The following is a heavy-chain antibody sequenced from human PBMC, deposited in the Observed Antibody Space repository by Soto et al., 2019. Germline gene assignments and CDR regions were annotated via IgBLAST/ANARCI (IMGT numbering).Heavy chain of an antibody. CDR1: GFTFGASA. D-gene: IGHD4-17*01. CDR2: IGSRGETYAT. Sequence: GGSLRLSCSASGFTFGASAMQWARQASGKGLEWLGRIGSRGETYATTYAASVKGRFTISRDDSKKTAYLQMNSLKTEDTAVYYCTRPGYGGNSFDYWGQGTLVTVSS. J-gene: IGHJ4*02. CDR3: TRPGYGGNSFDY. V-gene: IGHV3-73*01.